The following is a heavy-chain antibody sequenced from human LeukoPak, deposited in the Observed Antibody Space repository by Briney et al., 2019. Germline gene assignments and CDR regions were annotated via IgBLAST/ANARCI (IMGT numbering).Heavy chain of an antibody. Sequence: SETLSLTCTVSGGSISSSSYYWGWIRQPPRKGLEWIGSIYYSGSTYYNPSLKSRVTISVDTSKNQFSLKLSSVTAADTAVYYCARLKTGYIDYWGQGTLVTVSS. CDR3: ARLKTGYIDY. J-gene: IGHJ4*02. V-gene: IGHV4-39*01. D-gene: IGHD1-1*01. CDR1: GGSISSSSYY. CDR2: IYYSGST.